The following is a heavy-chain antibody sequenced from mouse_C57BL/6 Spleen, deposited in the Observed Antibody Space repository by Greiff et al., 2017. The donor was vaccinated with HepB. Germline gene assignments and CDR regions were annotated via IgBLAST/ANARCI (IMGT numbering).Heavy chain of an antibody. CDR1: GYTFTSYW. D-gene: IGHD2-3*01. CDR3: ARGGEMD. J-gene: IGHJ3*01. V-gene: IGHV1-69*01. Sequence: QVQLQQPGAELVMPGASVKLSCKASGYTFTSYWMHWVKQRPGQGLEWIGEIDPSDSYTNYNQKFKGKSTLTVDKSSSTAYMQLSSLTSEDSAVYYCARGGEMDWGQGTLVTVSA. CDR2: IDPSDSYT.